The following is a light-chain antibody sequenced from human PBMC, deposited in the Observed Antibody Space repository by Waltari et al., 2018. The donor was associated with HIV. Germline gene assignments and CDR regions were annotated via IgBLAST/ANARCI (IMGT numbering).Light chain of an antibody. CDR3: QSYDSGLRV. CDR1: SPNIGTGSD. Sequence: QSVLTQPPSVSGAPGQRVTISCTGSSPNIGTGSDVHWYQQLPGTAPKLLIYDNNNRPSGVPYRFSGSKSGTSASLAITGLQAEDEADYYCQSYDSGLRVFGGGTKLTVL. J-gene: IGLJ3*02. V-gene: IGLV1-40*01. CDR2: DNN.